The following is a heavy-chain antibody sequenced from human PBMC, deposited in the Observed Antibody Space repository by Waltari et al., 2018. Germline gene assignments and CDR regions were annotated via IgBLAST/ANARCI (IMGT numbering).Heavy chain of an antibody. Sequence: QVQLQESGPGLVKPSETLSLTCAVSGYSISSGYYWGWIRQPPGKGLEWIGSIYHSGSTYYTPSLKSRVTISVDTSKNQFSLKLSSLTAADTAVYYCASLVPIAARPNRFQHWGQGTLVTVSS. D-gene: IGHD6-6*01. V-gene: IGHV4-38-2*01. CDR3: ASLVPIAARPNRFQH. CDR1: GYSISSGYY. CDR2: IYHSGST. J-gene: IGHJ1*01.